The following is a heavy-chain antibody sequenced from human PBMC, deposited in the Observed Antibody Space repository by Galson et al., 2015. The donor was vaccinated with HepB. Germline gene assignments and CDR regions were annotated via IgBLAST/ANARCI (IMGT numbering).Heavy chain of an antibody. D-gene: IGHD6-6*01. J-gene: IGHJ4*02. CDR3: AKADVAYSSSSAGFDY. V-gene: IGHV3-30*18. CDR1: GFTFRRYG. Sequence: LRLSWGGFGFTFRRYGIPWVRQAPGKGLGGVGIISYDGSNKNYGDSVKGRFTLSRGNSRDTVDGKMNRLRAEDTAVYYCAKADVAYSSSSAGFDYWGQGALVTVSS. CDR2: ISYDGSNK.